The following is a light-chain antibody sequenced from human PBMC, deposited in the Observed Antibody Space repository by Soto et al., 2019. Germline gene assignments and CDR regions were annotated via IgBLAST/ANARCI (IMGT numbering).Light chain of an antibody. CDR1: QGITNY. CDR3: QKYNSCHSYA. V-gene: IGKV1-27*01. CDR2: SAS. J-gene: IGKJ1*01. Sequence: DVQMTQSPSSLSASVGDRVTITCRASQGITNYLAWYQQKPGQAPKLLIYSASTLDSGVPSRFSGSGSGTDFTLTISSLQPEDVAAYYCQKYNSCHSYAFGQGTKVEIK.